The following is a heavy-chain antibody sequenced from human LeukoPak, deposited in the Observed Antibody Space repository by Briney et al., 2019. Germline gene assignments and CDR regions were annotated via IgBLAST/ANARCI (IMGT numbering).Heavy chain of an antibody. CDR3: ARGTAAGRRGFNFDY. Sequence: TGGFLRLSCAASGFAFSDYYMSWIRQAPGKGLEWLSYIISTSRFTNYADSVKGRFTISRDNAKNSLYLQMNSLRAEDTAVYYCARGTAAGRRGFNFDYWGQGTLVTVPS. J-gene: IGHJ4*02. V-gene: IGHV3-11*05. CDR1: GFAFSDYY. D-gene: IGHD6-13*01. CDR2: IISTSRFT.